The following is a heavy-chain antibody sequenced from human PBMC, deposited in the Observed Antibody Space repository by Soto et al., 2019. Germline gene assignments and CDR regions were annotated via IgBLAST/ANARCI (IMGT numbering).Heavy chain of an antibody. CDR2: ISSSSSYI. J-gene: IGHJ2*01. CDR1: GFTFSSYS. Sequence: EVQLVESGGGLVKPGGSLRLSCAASGFTFSSYSMNWVRQAPGKGLEWVSSISSSSSYIYYADSVKGRFTISRDNAKNSLYLQMNSLRAEDTAVYYCARGRYSGYDTAEGWYFDLWGRGTLVTVSS. V-gene: IGHV3-21*01. D-gene: IGHD5-12*01. CDR3: ARGRYSGYDTAEGWYFDL.